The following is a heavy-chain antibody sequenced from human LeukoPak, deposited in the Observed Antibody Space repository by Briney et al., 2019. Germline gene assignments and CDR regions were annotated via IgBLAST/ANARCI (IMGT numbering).Heavy chain of an antibody. J-gene: IGHJ4*02. Sequence: ASVNVSCKASAYTFTVYYMHWVRQAPGPGLEWMGWINPNSGGTNYAQKFQGRVTMTRDTSISTAYMELSRLRSDDTAVYYCARDIYGSGSCYDYWGQGTLVTVSS. CDR2: INPNSGGT. D-gene: IGHD3-10*01. V-gene: IGHV1-2*02. CDR1: AYTFTVYY. CDR3: ARDIYGSGSCYDY.